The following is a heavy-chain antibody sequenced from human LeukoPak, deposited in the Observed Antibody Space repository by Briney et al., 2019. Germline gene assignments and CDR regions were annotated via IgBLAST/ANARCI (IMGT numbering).Heavy chain of an antibody. CDR1: GGSISSYF. D-gene: IGHD2-15*01. J-gene: IGHJ4*02. Sequence: SETLSLTCTVSGGSISSYFLSWIRQPAGKGLEWIGHIYPSGSTNYNPSLKSRVTMSVDTSKNQFSLKLNSVTAADTAVYYCARGYEVVDFWGQGTLVTVSS. CDR3: ARGYEVVDF. CDR2: IYPSGST. V-gene: IGHV4-4*07.